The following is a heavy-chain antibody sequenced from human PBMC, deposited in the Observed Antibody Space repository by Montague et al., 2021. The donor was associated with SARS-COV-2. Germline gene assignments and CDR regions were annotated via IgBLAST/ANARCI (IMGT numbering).Heavy chain of an antibody. J-gene: IGHJ3*02. D-gene: IGHD1-26*01. Sequence: PALVKPTQTLTLTCNFSGFSRSTSGVGVGWIRPPPGKALEWLALSYWDDDKRYSPSLKSRLTITKDTSKNQVVHTMTNVDPVDTATYYCAHRRGLLLSDAFDIWGQGTMVTVSS. CDR2: SYWDDDK. CDR3: AHRRGLLLSDAFDI. CDR1: GFSRSTSGVG. V-gene: IGHV2-5*02.